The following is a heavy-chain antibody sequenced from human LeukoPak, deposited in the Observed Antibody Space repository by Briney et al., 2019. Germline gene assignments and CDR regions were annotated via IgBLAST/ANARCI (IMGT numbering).Heavy chain of an antibody. CDR1: GFTFTSYA. J-gene: IGHJ4*02. CDR2: ISGSGGNT. Sequence: PGGSLRLSCAASGFTFTSYAMSWVRQAPGKGLEWVSSISGSGGNTNYADSVQGRFTFSRDHSKNTLYLQMNSLRAEDTAVYYCAKGGGLRAGASYRIDYWGQGTLVTVSS. CDR3: AKGGGLRAGASYRIDY. D-gene: IGHD3-16*02. V-gene: IGHV3-23*01.